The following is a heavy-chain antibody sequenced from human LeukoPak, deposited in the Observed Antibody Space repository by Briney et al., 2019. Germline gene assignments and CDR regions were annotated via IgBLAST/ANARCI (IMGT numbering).Heavy chain of an antibody. CDR1: GFTFSSYW. CDR3: AREDRNDAFDI. V-gene: IGHV3-74*01. CDR2: IRGDGRNK. Sequence: GGSLRLSCVASGFTFSSYWMHWVRQGPRKWLVFVSRIRGDGRNKSYADYVRGGFTLFRDNADNTLYLQMNSLRAETTAVYYCAREDRNDAFDIWGQGTMVTVSS. D-gene: IGHD2-15*01. J-gene: IGHJ3*02.